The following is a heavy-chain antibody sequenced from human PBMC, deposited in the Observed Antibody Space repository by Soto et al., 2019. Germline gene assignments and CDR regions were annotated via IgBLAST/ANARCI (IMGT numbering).Heavy chain of an antibody. CDR2: IYYSGST. Sequence: PSETLSLTCTVSGGSISSYYWRWIRQPPGKGLEWIGYIYYSGSTNYNPSLKSRVTKSVDTSKNQFSLKLSSVTAADTAVYYCARSLYYYDSSGYYAYYFDYWGQGTLVTVSS. D-gene: IGHD3-22*01. CDR1: GGSISSYY. V-gene: IGHV4-59*01. CDR3: ARSLYYYDSSGYYAYYFDY. J-gene: IGHJ4*02.